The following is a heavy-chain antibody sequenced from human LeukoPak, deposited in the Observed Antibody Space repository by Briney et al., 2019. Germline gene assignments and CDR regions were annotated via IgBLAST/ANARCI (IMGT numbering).Heavy chain of an antibody. V-gene: IGHV3-30-3*01. CDR3: ARDHGYSYGYYYDSSGYYYFDY. J-gene: IGHJ4*02. CDR2: ISYDGSNK. Sequence: QSGGSLRLSCAASGFTFSSYAMHWVRQAPGKGLEWVAVISYDGSNKYYADSVKGRFTISRDNSKNTLYLQMNSLRAEDTAVYYCARDHGYSYGYYYDSSGYYYFDYWGQGTLVTVSS. CDR1: GFTFSSYA. D-gene: IGHD3-22*01.